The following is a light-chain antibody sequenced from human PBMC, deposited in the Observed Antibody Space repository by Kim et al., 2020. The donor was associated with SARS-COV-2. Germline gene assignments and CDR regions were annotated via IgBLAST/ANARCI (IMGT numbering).Light chain of an antibody. CDR1: QSHGGY. CDR3: QQRSNWPPT. V-gene: IGKV3-11*01. J-gene: IGKJ4*01. CDR2: DA. Sequence: SVSPGERAARAGRASQSHGGYLAWYQQKPGQPPRLLICDANRATGIPVRFSSSGSGTDFTLTSSSLEPEDSAFYYCQQRSNWPPTFGGGTKVDIK.